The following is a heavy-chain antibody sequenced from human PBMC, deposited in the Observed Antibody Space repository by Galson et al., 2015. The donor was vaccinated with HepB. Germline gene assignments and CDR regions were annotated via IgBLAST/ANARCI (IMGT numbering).Heavy chain of an antibody. J-gene: IGHJ4*02. CDR2: INPSGGST. D-gene: IGHD2-2*01. CDR1: GYTFTSYY. V-gene: IGHV1-46*03. Sequence: SCKASGYTFTSYYMHWVRQAPGQGLEWMGIINPSGGSTSYAQKFQGRVTMTRDTSTSTVYMELSSLRSEDTAVYYCAIYCSSTSCSADPFDYWGQGTLVTVSS. CDR3: AIYCSSTSCSADPFDY.